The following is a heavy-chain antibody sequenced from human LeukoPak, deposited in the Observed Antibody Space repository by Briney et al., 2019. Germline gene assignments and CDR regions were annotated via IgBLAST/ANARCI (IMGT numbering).Heavy chain of an antibody. CDR3: TRVLRYFDWSYYFDY. V-gene: IGHV3-49*03. D-gene: IGHD3-9*01. CDR1: GFTFGDYA. Sequence: GRSLRLSCTASGFTFGDYAMSWFRQAPGKGLEWGGFIRSKAYGGTTEYAASVKGRFTISRDDSKSIAYLQMNSLKTEDTAVYYCTRVLRYFDWSYYFDYWGQGTLVTVSS. CDR2: IRSKAYGGTT. J-gene: IGHJ4*02.